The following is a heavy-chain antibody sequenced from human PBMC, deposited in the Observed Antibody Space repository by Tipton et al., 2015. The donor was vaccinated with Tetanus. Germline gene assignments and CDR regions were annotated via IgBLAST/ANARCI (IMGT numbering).Heavy chain of an antibody. V-gene: IGHV4-34*01. CDR2: IYYSGST. Sequence: TLSLTCAVYGGSFSGYYWSWIRQPPGKGLEWIGSIYYSGSTYYDPSLKSRVTISVDTSKNQFSLKLSSVTAADTAVYYCARHGYLVAGMDVWGQGTTVTVSS. CDR1: GGSFSGYY. J-gene: IGHJ6*02. CDR3: ARHGYLVAGMDV. D-gene: IGHD5-24*01.